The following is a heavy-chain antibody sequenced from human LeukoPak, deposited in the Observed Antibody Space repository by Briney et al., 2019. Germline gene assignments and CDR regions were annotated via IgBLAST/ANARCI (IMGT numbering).Heavy chain of an antibody. Sequence: SETLSLTCTVSGGSISSGGYSWSWIRQHPGKGLEWIGYIYYSGSTYYNPSLKSRVTISVDTSKNQFSLKLSSVTAADTAVYYCARVVTIFGVVTKYYFDYWGQGTLVTVSS. D-gene: IGHD3-3*01. CDR1: GGSISSGGYS. J-gene: IGHJ4*02. V-gene: IGHV4-31*03. CDR2: IYYSGST. CDR3: ARVVTIFGVVTKYYFDY.